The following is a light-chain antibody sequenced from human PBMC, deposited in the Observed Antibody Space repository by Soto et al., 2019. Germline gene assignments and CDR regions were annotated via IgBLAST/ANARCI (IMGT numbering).Light chain of an antibody. V-gene: IGKV1-5*01. CDR1: QTIITW. CDR2: DAS. J-gene: IGKJ1*01. Sequence: DIQVTQSPPTLSASVGDIVTITFRASQTIITWMAFYQQKPGKAPKLLVYDASTLQSGVASRFSGSGSGTEFTLIISGLQPDDSATYYCQQYTNTNNPWMFGQGTKV. CDR3: QQYTNTNNPWM.